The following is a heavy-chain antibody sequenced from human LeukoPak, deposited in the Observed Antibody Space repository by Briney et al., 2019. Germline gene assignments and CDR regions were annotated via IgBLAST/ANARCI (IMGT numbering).Heavy chain of an antibody. V-gene: IGHV3-30-3*01. CDR1: GFTFSSYA. CDR2: ISYDGSNK. J-gene: IGHJ4*02. CDR3: ARDFAPYSSSWYGSGALDY. D-gene: IGHD6-13*01. Sequence: GGSLRLSCAASGFTFSSYAMHWVRQAPGKGLEWVAVISYDGSNKYYADSVKGRFTISRDNSKNTLYLQMNSLRAGDTAVYYCARDFAPYSSSWYGSGALDYWGQGTLVTVSS.